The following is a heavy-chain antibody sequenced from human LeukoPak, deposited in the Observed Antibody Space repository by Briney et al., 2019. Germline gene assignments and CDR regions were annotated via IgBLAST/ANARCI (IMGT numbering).Heavy chain of an antibody. CDR1: GFTFSSYA. V-gene: IGHV3-23*01. Sequence: GGSLRLSCAASGFTFSSYAMSWVRQAPGKGLEWVSAISGSGGSTYYADSVKGRFTISRDNSKNTLYLQMNSLRAEDTAVYYCAKATLSWGMIVVALDYWGRGTLVTVSS. J-gene: IGHJ4*02. CDR2: ISGSGGST. D-gene: IGHD3-22*01. CDR3: AKATLSWGMIVVALDY.